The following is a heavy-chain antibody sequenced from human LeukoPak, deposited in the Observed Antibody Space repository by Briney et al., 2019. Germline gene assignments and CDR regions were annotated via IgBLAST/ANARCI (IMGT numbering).Heavy chain of an antibody. Sequence: SVKVSCKASGGTFSSYAISWVRQAPGQGLEWMGRIIPILGIANYAQKFQGRATITADKSTSTAYMELSSLRSEDTAVYYCARGYCSGGSCYWPFDYWGQGTLVTVSS. CDR1: GGTFSSYA. D-gene: IGHD2-15*01. CDR3: ARGYCSGGSCYWPFDY. J-gene: IGHJ4*02. CDR2: IIPILGIA. V-gene: IGHV1-69*04.